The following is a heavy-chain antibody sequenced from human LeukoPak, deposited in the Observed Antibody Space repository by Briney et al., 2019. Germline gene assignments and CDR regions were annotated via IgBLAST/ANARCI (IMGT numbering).Heavy chain of an antibody. CDR3: AKKSSGIDY. D-gene: IGHD1-26*01. J-gene: IGHJ4*02. CDR2: MSYDGSNK. CDR1: GFTFSSYG. Sequence: PGGSLRLSCAASGFTFSSYGMHWVRQAPGKGLEWVAVMSYDGSNKYYADSVKGRFTISRDNSKNTLYLQMNSLRAEDTAVYYCAKKSSGIDYWGQGTLVTVSS. V-gene: IGHV3-30*18.